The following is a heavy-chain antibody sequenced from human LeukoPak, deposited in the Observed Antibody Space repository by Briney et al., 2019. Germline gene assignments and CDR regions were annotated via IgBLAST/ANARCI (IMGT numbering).Heavy chain of an antibody. J-gene: IGHJ6*04. CDR3: AREGGGFDF. CDR1: GYSISSGYY. Sequence: SETLSRTCTVSGYSISSGYYWGWIRQPAGKGLEWIGRIFTSGNTYYNPSLKSRVIMSVDTSKNQFSLKLSSVTAADTAVYYCAREGGGFDFWGKGTAVIVSS. V-gene: IGHV4-38-2*02. D-gene: IGHD3-16*01. CDR2: IFTSGNT.